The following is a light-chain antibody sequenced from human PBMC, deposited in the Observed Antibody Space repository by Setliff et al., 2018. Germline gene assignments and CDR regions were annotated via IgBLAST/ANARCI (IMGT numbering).Light chain of an antibody. J-gene: IGLJ1*01. CDR2: DVS. Sequence: QSVLTQPASVSGSPGQSITISCTGTSTDVGAYNYVSWYQQHEGEAPTLIIHDVSRRPSGISDRFSASKSGNTASLTISGLQPDDEADYYCSSVTNIDTYGFGMGTKVTVL. CDR1: STDVGAYNY. CDR3: SSVTNIDTYG. V-gene: IGLV2-14*01.